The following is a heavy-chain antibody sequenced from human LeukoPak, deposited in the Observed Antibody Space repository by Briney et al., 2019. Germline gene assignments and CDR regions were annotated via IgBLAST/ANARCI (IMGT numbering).Heavy chain of an antibody. CDR3: ARALPSGGYGSYYFDY. CDR1: GFTVSSNY. CDR2: IYSGGGT. D-gene: IGHD2-15*01. Sequence: PGGSLRLSCAASGFTVSSNYMSWVRQAPGKGLEWVSVIYSGGGTYYADSVKGRFTISRDNSKNTLYLQMNSLRAEDTAVYYCARALPSGGYGSYYFDYWGQGTLVTVSS. V-gene: IGHV3-53*01. J-gene: IGHJ4*02.